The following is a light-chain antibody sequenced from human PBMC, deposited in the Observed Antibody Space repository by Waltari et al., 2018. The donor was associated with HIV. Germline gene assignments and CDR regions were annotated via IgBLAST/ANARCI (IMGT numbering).Light chain of an antibody. CDR3: TSYSTSSNLVV. CDR2: EVS. J-gene: IGLJ2*01. V-gene: IGLV2-14*01. CDR1: SSDVGGYNY. Sequence: QSALTQPASVSGSPGQSITISCTGTSSDVGGYNYVSWFQHHPGRAPQLIIYEVSDRPSWISNRFAGSKAGHTASLTISQLLLDDEAHYYCTSYSTSSNLVVFGGGTQVTLL.